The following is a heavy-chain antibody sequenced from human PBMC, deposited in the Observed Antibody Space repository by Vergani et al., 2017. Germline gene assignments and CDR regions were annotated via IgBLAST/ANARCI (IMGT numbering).Heavy chain of an antibody. Sequence: QVQLQESGPGLVKPSQTLSLTCSVSGGAVNSGSNFWTWIRQPAGKGLEWIGRTSTDGSTNYNPSLKSRVTVSVDTSKTQISLRLTSVTAEDTAVYYCERGTVVTSWDGYRFHYMDVWGKGTTVTVSS. J-gene: IGHJ6*03. CDR1: GGAVNSGSNF. V-gene: IGHV4-61*02. CDR2: TSTDGST. CDR3: ERGTVVTSWDGYRFHYMDV. D-gene: IGHD3-16*02.